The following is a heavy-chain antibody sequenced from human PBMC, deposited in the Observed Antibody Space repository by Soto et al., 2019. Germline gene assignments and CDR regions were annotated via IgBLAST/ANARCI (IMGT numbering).Heavy chain of an antibody. J-gene: IGHJ4*02. V-gene: IGHV3-23*01. CDR2: ISGSGGST. CDR3: AKDYYYDSSGYYSYFDY. D-gene: IGHD3-22*01. Sequence: GGSLRLSCAASGFTFSSYAMSWVRQAPGKGLEWVSAISGSGGSTYYADSVKGRFTISRDNSKNTLYLQMNSLRAEDTAVYYCAKDYYYDSSGYYSYFDYWGQGTLVTVSS. CDR1: GFTFSSYA.